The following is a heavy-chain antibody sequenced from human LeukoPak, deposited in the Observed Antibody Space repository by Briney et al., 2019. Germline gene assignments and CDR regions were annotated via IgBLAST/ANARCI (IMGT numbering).Heavy chain of an antibody. CDR2: VSGSGGSA. V-gene: IGHV3-23*01. CDR1: GFTFSDYA. Sequence: GGSLRLSCAASGFTFSDYAMSWVRQAPGKGLDWVSAVSGSGGSAYYADSVKGRFTISRDNSKNTLSLQMNSLRVEDTAVYYCAKASLERYYFDYWGQGTLVTVSS. D-gene: IGHD1-1*01. CDR3: AKASLERYYFDY. J-gene: IGHJ4*02.